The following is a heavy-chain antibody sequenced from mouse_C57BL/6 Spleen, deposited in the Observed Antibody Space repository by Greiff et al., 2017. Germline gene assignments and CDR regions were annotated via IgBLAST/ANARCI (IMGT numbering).Heavy chain of an antibody. Sequence: QVQLQQPGAELVMPGASVKLSCKASGYTFTSYWMPWVKQRPGQGLEWIGEIDPSDSYTNYNQKFKGKSTLTVDKSSSTAYMQLSSLTSEDSAVYYCARSLTGYFGCWGQGTTLTVAS. CDR2: IDPSDSYT. J-gene: IGHJ2*01. CDR1: GYTFTSYW. D-gene: IGHD4-1*01. CDR3: ARSLTGYFGC. V-gene: IGHV1-69*01.